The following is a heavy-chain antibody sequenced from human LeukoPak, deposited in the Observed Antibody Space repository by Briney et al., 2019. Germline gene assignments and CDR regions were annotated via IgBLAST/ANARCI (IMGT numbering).Heavy chain of an antibody. V-gene: IGHV4-39*01. CDR2: IYYSGST. CDR3: ARRLGRYSYGQWNWFDP. J-gene: IGHJ5*02. D-gene: IGHD5-18*01. Sequence: SETLSLTCTVSGGSISSSSYYWGWIRQPPGKGLEWIGSIYYSGSTYYNPSLKSRVTISVDTSKNQFSLKLSSVTAADTAVYYCARRLGRYSYGQWNWFDPWGQGTLVTVSS. CDR1: GGSISSSSYY.